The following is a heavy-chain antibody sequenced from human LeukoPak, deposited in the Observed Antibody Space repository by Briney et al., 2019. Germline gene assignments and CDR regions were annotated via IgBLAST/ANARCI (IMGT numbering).Heavy chain of an antibody. CDR2: ITNKGDST. V-gene: IGHV3-64D*06. CDR3: VRGAYDSLYSYGNL. CDR1: GFTFSSYG. D-gene: IGHD5-18*01. Sequence: GESLRLSCSASGFTFSSYGMYWVRQAPGKGLEYVSAITNKGDSTDHADSVKGRFTISRDNSKNTLYLQMSSLRPDDTAVYYCVRGAYDSLYSYGNLWGQGTQVTVSS. J-gene: IGHJ5*02.